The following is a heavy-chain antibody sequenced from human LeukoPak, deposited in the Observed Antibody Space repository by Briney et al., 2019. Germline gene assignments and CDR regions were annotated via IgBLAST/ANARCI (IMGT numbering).Heavy chain of an antibody. Sequence: SETLSFTCAVYGGSFSGYFWSWIRQPPGKGLEWIGEINHSGGTNYNPSLESRVTISLDTSKNQFSLKVNSVTAADTAVYYCARARDGYYYGLDVWGQGTTVTVSS. V-gene: IGHV4-34*01. CDR3: ARARDGYYYGLDV. CDR1: GGSFSGYF. D-gene: IGHD5-24*01. J-gene: IGHJ6*02. CDR2: INHSGGT.